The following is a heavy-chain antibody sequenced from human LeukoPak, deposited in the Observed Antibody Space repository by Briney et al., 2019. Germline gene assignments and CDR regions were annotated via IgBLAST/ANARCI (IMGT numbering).Heavy chain of an antibody. CDR2: IYYSGST. CDR1: GGSISSYY. J-gene: IGHJ6*03. CDR3: ARVKDPGGYYYYYYMDV. D-gene: IGHD3-16*01. Sequence: KPSETLSLTCTVSGGSISSYYWSWIRQPPGKGLEWIGYIYYSGSTNYNPSLKSRVTISVDTSKNQFSLKLSSVTAADTAMYYCARVKDPGGYYYYYYMDVWGKGTTVTVSS. V-gene: IGHV4-59*12.